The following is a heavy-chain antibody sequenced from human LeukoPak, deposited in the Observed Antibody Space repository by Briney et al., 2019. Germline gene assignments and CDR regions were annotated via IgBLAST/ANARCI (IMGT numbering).Heavy chain of an antibody. D-gene: IGHD1-26*01. CDR3: TTGGATRSFDY. Sequence: GGSLRLSRAASGFTFSGSAMHWVRQASGKGLEWVGRIRSKANSYATAYAASVKGRFTISRDDSKNTAYLQMNSLKTEDTAVYYCTTGGATRSFDYWGQGTLVTVSS. CDR2: IRSKANSYAT. J-gene: IGHJ4*02. CDR1: GFTFSGSA. V-gene: IGHV3-73*01.